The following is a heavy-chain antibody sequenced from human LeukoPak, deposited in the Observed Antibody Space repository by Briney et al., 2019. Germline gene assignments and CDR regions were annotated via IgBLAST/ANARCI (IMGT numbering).Heavy chain of an antibody. CDR1: GGSFSGYY. D-gene: IGHD3-9*01. CDR3: ARDLMRRSTFDI. Sequence: SETLSLTCAVYGGSFSGYYWSWIRQPPGKGLEWIGYIYYSGSTNLNPSLKSRVTISVDTSKNQFSLKLSSVTAADTAVYYCARDLMRRSTFDIWGQGTMVTVSS. V-gene: IGHV4-59*01. CDR2: IYYSGST. J-gene: IGHJ3*02.